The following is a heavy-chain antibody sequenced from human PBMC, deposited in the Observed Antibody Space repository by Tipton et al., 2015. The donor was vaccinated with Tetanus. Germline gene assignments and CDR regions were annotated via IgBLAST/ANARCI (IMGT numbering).Heavy chain of an antibody. Sequence: TLSLTCAVYGGSFSGYYWSWIRQTPGKGPEWIGQIHSSGSTNYIPSLKSRVTISLDTSKNQFSLRLTSVTAADTAVYYCARDIEEVGATKYFDYWGQGTLVTVSS. V-gene: IGHV4-59*01. J-gene: IGHJ4*02. D-gene: IGHD1-26*01. CDR3: ARDIEEVGATKYFDY. CDR2: IHSSGST. CDR1: GGSFSGYY.